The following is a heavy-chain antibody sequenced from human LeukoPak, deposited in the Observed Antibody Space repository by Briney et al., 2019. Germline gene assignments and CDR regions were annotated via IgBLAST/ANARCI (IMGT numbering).Heavy chain of an antibody. CDR3: ARVQAVFQNFDY. V-gene: IGHV3-66*01. Sequence: GGSLRLSCAASGFTVSSSYISWVRQAPGKGLEWVSVMYSGGGTYYADSVRGRFTISRDNSKNTLYLQMNSLRAADTAVYHCARVQAVFQNFDYWGQGTLVTVSS. CDR2: MYSGGGT. CDR1: GFTVSSSY. J-gene: IGHJ4*02.